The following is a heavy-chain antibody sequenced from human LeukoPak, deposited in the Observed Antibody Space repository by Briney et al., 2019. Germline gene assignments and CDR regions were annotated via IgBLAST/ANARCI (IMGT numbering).Heavy chain of an antibody. CDR3: AREARYCSSSSCDYFDY. J-gene: IGHJ4*02. V-gene: IGHV3-21*01. CDR2: ISSSGYYI. Sequence: AGGSLRLSCAVSGFTFSRYTMNWVRQAPGKGLEWVSSISSSGYYIYQADSVKGRFTISRDNAKNSLYLQMNSLRAEDTAVYYCAREARYCSSSSCDYFDYWGQGTLVTVSS. CDR1: GFTFSRYT. D-gene: IGHD2-2*01.